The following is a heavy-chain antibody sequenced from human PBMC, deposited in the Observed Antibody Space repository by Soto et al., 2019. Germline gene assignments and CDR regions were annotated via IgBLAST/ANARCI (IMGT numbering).Heavy chain of an antibody. D-gene: IGHD2-21*02. CDR1: GGTFSSYT. CDR3: ARRRYCGYDCYHKHYYGMDV. V-gene: IGHV1-69*08. Sequence: QVRLVQSGAEVKKSGSSVKVSCMASGGTFSSYTVNWLRQAPGRGLEWMGRVIPVLTTTDYAQKFRDRVTTTADQYANAFYLKLTSLNSEDTAIYYCARRRYCGYDCYHKHYYGMDVWGQGTNITVAS. J-gene: IGHJ6*02. CDR2: VIPVLTTT.